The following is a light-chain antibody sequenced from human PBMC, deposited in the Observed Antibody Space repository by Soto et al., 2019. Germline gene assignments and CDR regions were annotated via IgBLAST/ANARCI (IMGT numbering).Light chain of an antibody. CDR2: DAS. CDR1: QTISNW. CDR3: QQYTNTNNPWM. Sequence: DIQMTQSPSTLSASLGDRVTFTCRAIQTISNWLAWYQQKPGKAPKLLIFDASTLQSGVASRFSGSGSGTEFTLIISGLQPDDSATYYCQQYTNTNNPWMFGQGTKVDI. J-gene: IGKJ1*01. V-gene: IGKV1-5*01.